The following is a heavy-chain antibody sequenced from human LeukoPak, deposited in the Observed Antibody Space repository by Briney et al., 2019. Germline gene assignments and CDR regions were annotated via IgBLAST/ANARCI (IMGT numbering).Heavy chain of an antibody. D-gene: IGHD3-3*01. J-gene: IGHJ4*02. CDR1: GFTFSSYG. V-gene: IGHV3-23*01. CDR2: ISGSGGST. CDR3: AKDRIWSGYSKYYFDY. Sequence: PGGSLRLSCAASGFTFSSYGMHWVRQAPGKGLEWVSAISGSGGSTYYADSVKGRFTISRDNSKNMLYLQMNSLRAEDTAVYYCAKDRIWSGYSKYYFDYWGQGTLVTVSS.